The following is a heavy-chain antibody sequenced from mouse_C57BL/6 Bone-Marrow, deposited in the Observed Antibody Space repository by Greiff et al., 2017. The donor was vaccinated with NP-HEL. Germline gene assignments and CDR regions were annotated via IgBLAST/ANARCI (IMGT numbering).Heavy chain of an antibody. CDR2: ISSGSSTI. Sequence: EVKLVESGGGLVKPGGSLKLSCAASGFTFSDYGMHWVRQAPEKGLEWVAYISSGSSTIYYADTVKGRFTISRDNAKNTLFLQMTSLRSEDTAMYYCVRRSGFPFAYWGQGTLVTVSA. CDR3: VRRSGFPFAY. V-gene: IGHV5-17*01. D-gene: IGHD3-2*02. CDR1: GFTFSDYG. J-gene: IGHJ3*01.